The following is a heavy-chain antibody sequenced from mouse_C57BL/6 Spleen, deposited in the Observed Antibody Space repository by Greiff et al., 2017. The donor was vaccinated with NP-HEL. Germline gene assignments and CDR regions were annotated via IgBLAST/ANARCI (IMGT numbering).Heavy chain of an antibody. J-gene: IGHJ3*01. D-gene: IGHD1-1*01. Sequence: VQVVESGAELVKPGASVKISCKASGYAFSSYWMNWVKQRPGKGLEWIGQIYPGDGDTNYNGKFKGKATLTADKSSSTAYMQLSSLTSEDSAVYFCARLGGSSYVAYWGQGTLVTVSA. CDR3: ARLGGSSYVAY. CDR2: IYPGDGDT. V-gene: IGHV1-80*01. CDR1: GYAFSSYW.